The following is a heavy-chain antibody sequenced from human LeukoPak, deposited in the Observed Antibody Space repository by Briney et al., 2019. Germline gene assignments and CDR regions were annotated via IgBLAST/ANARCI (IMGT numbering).Heavy chain of an antibody. D-gene: IGHD3-3*01. CDR3: ARSANYDFWSGYPAYYYYYGMDV. J-gene: IGHJ6*02. CDR1: GFTFSSYW. Sequence: PGGSLRLSCAASGFTFSSYWMSWVRQAPGKGLEWVANIKQDGSEKYYVDSVKGRFTISRDNAKNSLYLQMNSLRAEDTAVYYCARSANYDFWSGYPAYYYYYGMDVWGQGTTVTVSS. CDR2: IKQDGSEK. V-gene: IGHV3-7*01.